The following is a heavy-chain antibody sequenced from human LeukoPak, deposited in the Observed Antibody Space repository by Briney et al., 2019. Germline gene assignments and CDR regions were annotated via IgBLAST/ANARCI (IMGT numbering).Heavy chain of an antibody. V-gene: IGHV4-39*07. J-gene: IGHJ5*02. CDR1: GGSISSGGYY. Sequence: ASETLSLTCTVSGGSISSGGYYWRWIRQPPGKGLEWIGEINHSGSTNYNPSLKSRVTISVDTSKNQFSLKLSSVTAADTAVYYCARRAGDWNYFKRQNNWFDPWGQGTLVTVSS. CDR3: ARRAGDWNYFKRQNNWFDP. CDR2: INHSGST. D-gene: IGHD1-7*01.